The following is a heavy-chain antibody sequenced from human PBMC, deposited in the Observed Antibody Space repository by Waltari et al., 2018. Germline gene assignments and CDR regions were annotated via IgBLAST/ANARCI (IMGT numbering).Heavy chain of an antibody. J-gene: IGHJ1*01. CDR1: GGTFSRYA. CDR3: ARGDYYDSSGYQYFQH. CDR2: IIPIFGTA. Sequence: QVQLVQSGAEVKKPGSSVKVSCTASGGTFSRYAISWVRQAPGQGLEWMGGIIPIFGTANYAQKFQGRVTITTDESTSTAYMELSSLRSEDTAVYYCARGDYYDSSGYQYFQHWGQGTLVTVSS. V-gene: IGHV1-69*05. D-gene: IGHD3-22*01.